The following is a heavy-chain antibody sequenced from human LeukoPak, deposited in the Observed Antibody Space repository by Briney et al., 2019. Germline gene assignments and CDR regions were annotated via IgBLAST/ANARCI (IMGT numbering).Heavy chain of an antibody. CDR3: AKQGAVRQDYYMDV. D-gene: IGHD3-16*01. V-gene: IGHV1-69*06. CDR2: IIPIFGTP. Sequence: SVNVSCKASGGSFSSYAITCVRQAPGQGLEWMGRIIPIFGTPTYAQKLQGRVTITADMGSNTAYLELTSLTSEDTARYFCAKQGAVRQDYYMDVWGNGTTVLVSS. J-gene: IGHJ6*03. CDR1: GGSFSSYA.